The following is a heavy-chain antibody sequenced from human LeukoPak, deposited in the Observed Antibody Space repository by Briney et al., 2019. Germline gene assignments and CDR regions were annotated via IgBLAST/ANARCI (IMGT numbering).Heavy chain of an antibody. CDR2: MNPNSGNT. CDR1: GYTFTSYD. D-gene: IGHD6-13*01. J-gene: IGHJ4*02. Sequence: VSVKVSCKASGYTFTSYDINWVRQATGQGLEWMGWMNPNSGNTGYAQKFQGRVTMTRNTSISTDYMELSSLRSEDTAVYYCARRSSWLRGFDYWGQGTLVTVSS. V-gene: IGHV1-8*01. CDR3: ARRSSWLRGFDY.